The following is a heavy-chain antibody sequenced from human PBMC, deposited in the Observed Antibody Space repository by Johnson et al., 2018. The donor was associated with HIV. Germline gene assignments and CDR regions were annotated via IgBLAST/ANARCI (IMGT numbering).Heavy chain of an antibody. CDR1: GFTFSSYA. Sequence: VQLVESGGGLVQPGGSLRLSCAASGFTFSSYAMSWVRQAPGKGLEWVSGISWNSGSIGYADSVKGRFTISRDNAKNSLYLQMNSLRAEDTALYYCAKDMSRVVTPWAVSFDIWGQGTMVTVYS. CDR2: ISWNSGSI. V-gene: IGHV3-9*01. J-gene: IGHJ3*02. CDR3: AKDMSRVVTPWAVSFDI. D-gene: IGHD4-23*01.